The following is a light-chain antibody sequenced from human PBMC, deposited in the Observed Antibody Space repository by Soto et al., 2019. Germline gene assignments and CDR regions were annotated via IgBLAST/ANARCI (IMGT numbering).Light chain of an antibody. J-gene: IGKJ1*01. V-gene: IGKV1-9*01. CDR3: QQYHSFWT. CDR2: AAS. Sequence: IQLTQSPSSLSASVGDRVTITCRASQGISSYLAWYQQKSGKAPKLLIYAASTLQSGVPSRFSGSGSGTEFTLTISSLQPDDYATYYCQQYHSFWTFGQGTKVDIK. CDR1: QGISSY.